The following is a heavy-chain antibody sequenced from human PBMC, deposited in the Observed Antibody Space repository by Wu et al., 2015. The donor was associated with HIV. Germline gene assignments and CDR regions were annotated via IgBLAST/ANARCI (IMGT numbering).Heavy chain of an antibody. V-gene: IGHV1-58*02. D-gene: IGHD3-16*01. Sequence: QMILVQSGPQVAKPETSVRVSCKASGLNLITSVIQWVRQTPGQRPEWVGWIVVGNGKTNYAQDFQERVKISRDMSTGTIYMELKSLKSEDTAVYYCCGAISWVRKLCLLFFGMDVWGQGTMVTVSS. CDR2: IVVGNGKT. CDR1: GLNLITSV. J-gene: IGHJ6*02. CDR3: CGAISWVRKLCLLFFGMDV.